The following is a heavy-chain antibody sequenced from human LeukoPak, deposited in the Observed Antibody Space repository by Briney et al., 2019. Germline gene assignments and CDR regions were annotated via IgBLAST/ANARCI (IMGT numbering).Heavy chain of an antibody. V-gene: IGHV3-30*04. CDR2: ISYDGSKT. Sequence: GGSLRLSCAASGFTFSSYAMHWVRQAPGKGLEWVAIISYDGSKTYYADSVNGRFTISRDNSKNTLYLQMNSLRADDTAVYYCAKENYDILTGYCDGLWGQGTLVTVSS. D-gene: IGHD3-9*01. CDR3: AKENYDILTGYCDGL. J-gene: IGHJ4*02. CDR1: GFTFSSYA.